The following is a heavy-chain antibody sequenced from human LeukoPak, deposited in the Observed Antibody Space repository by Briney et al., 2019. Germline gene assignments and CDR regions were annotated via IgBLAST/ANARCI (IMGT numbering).Heavy chain of an antibody. V-gene: IGHV3-23*01. CDR3: ARDEIPSGT. D-gene: IGHD6-25*01. CDR1: GFTFSSYA. J-gene: IGHJ3*01. CDR2: ISGSGRNT. Sequence: GGSLRLSCAASGFTFSSYAMSWVRQTPGKGLEWVSAISGSGRNTYYADSVKGRFTISRDNSRSTVDLQMNSLRVEDTGIYYCARDEIPSGTWGQGTMVIVSS.